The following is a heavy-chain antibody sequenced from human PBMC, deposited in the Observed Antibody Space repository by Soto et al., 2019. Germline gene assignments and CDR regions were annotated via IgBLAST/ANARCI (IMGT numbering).Heavy chain of an antibody. J-gene: IGHJ1*01. CDR3: AKDPRTGASAAEYFQH. D-gene: IGHD1-26*01. Sequence: PGGSLRLSCAASGFTFNSYAMGWVRQAPGKGLEWVSSISSSGGNTYYADSVKGRFTISRDTSRNTLYLQINGLRADDTAVYYCAKDPRTGASAAEYFQHWGQGTLVTVSS. CDR1: GFTFNSYA. CDR2: ISSSGGNT. V-gene: IGHV3-23*01.